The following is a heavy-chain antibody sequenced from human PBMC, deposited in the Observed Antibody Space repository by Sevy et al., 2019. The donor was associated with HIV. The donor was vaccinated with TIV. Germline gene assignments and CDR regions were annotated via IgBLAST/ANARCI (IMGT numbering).Heavy chain of an antibody. D-gene: IGHD3-22*01. J-gene: IGHJ4*02. Sequence: GGSLRLSCAASGFTVSSNYMSWVRQAPGKVLEWVSVIYSGGSTYYADSVKGRFTISRDNSKNTLYLQMNSLRAEDTAVYYCARDPGSGYYDYWGQGTLVTVSS. V-gene: IGHV3-66*01. CDR3: ARDPGSGYYDY. CDR1: GFTVSSNY. CDR2: IYSGGST.